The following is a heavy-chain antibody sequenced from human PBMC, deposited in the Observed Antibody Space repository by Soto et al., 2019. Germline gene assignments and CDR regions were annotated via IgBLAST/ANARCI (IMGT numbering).Heavy chain of an antibody. D-gene: IGHD3-10*01. CDR1: GGSVSSRSFY. CDR2: IHDSYST. CDR3: ARVPSRPLTADDQGDCILYYSMDV. J-gene: IGHJ6*01. Sequence: SETLSLICTVSGGSVSSRSFYWSWLRQSPGRGLEWIGYIHDSYSTNYSPSLKSRVTISVDTSKNQFALRLRSVTTADTAVYYCARVPSRPLTADDQGDCILYYSMDVWRDLTTVPVPP. V-gene: IGHV4-61*01.